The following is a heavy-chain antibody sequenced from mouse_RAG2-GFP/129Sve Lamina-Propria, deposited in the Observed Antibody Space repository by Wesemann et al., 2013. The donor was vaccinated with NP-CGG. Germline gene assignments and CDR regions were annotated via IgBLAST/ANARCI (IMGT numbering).Heavy chain of an antibody. Sequence: QSTREGLEWIGNIDPSDSETHYNQKFKDKATLTVDKSSSTAYMQLSSLTSEDSAVYLCAREDYDWYFDVWGTGTTVTVSS. CDR2: IDPSDSET. D-gene: IGHD2-4*01. V-gene: IGHV1-61*01. CDR3: AREDYDWYFDV. J-gene: IGHJ1*03.